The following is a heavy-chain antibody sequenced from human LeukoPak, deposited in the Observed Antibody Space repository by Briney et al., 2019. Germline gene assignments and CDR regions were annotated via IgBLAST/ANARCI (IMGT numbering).Heavy chain of an antibody. CDR3: ARGQYDSSGYYYYYYYYMDV. J-gene: IGHJ6*03. CDR2: INHSGST. V-gene: IGHV4-34*01. CDR1: GGSFSGYY. Sequence: SETLSLTCAVYGGSFSGYYWSWIRQPPGKGLEWIGEINHSGSTKYNPSLKSRVTISVDTSKNQFALKLSSVTAADTAVYYCARGQYDSSGYYYYYYYYMDVWGKGTTVTVSS. D-gene: IGHD3-22*01.